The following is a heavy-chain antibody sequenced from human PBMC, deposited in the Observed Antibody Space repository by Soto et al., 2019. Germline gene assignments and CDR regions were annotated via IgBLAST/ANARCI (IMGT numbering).Heavy chain of an antibody. D-gene: IGHD2-15*01. CDR2: VHSSGGT. CDR1: HGSITSGDYF. J-gene: IGHJ4*02. V-gene: IGHV4-39*01. Sequence: TSETLSLTCTVSHGSITSGDYFWAWIRQPPGKGLEFIGSVHSSGGTYYSPSLKSRASISIDKSRNQFSLKLTSVNAGDTAVYFCASVVVGATRQTGSDHWGQGTLVTVSS. CDR3: ASVVVGATRQTGSDH.